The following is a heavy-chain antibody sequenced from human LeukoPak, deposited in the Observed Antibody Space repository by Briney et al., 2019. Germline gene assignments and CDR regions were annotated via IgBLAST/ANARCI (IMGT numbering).Heavy chain of an antibody. CDR2: IYYTGST. CDR3: ARQQSTGHYYDSSGYPRGAFDI. CDR1: GGSISSYY. D-gene: IGHD3-22*01. V-gene: IGHV4-59*08. Sequence: TSETLSLTCTVSGGSISSYYWNWIRQPPGKGLEWIGYIYYTGSTNYNPSLKSRVTISVDTSKNHFSLKLSSVTAADTAVYYCARQQSTGHYYDSSGYPRGAFDIWGQGTMVTVSS. J-gene: IGHJ3*02.